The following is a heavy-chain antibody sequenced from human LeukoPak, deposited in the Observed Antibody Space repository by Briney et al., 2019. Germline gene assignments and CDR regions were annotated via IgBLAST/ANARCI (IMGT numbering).Heavy chain of an antibody. CDR1: GYSSSTYW. D-gene: IGHD5-24*01. CDR2: MYPGDSDT. V-gene: IGHV5-51*01. CDR3: ARRDGYNMGAFDI. Sequence: GESLKISCRGSGYSSSTYWVGWERQMPGKGLEWMGIMYPGDSDTRYSPSFQGQFTISADKSISTAYLQWSSLKASDTALYYCARRDGYNMGAFDIWGQGTMVTVSS. J-gene: IGHJ3*02.